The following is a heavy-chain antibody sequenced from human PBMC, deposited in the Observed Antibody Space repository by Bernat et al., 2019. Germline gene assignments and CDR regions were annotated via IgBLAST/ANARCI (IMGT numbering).Heavy chain of an antibody. CDR1: GITFSNYA. CDR3: AKDRGVVPAASTVISVLFDY. CDR2: ISGSGSTT. V-gene: IGHV3-23*01. D-gene: IGHD2-2*01. Sequence: EVQLLESGGGLVQPGGSLRLSCAASGITFSNYAMSWVRQAPGKGLEWVSGISGSGSTTYYADSAEGRFTISRDNSKNTLYLQMNSLRAEDTAVYYCAKDRGVVPAASTVISVLFDYWGQGTLVTVSS. J-gene: IGHJ4*02.